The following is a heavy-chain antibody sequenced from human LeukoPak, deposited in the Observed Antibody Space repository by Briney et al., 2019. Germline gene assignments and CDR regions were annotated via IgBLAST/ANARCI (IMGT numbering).Heavy chain of an antibody. CDR3: AKGGATPAAGDAFDI. CDR1: GFTFSSYG. D-gene: IGHD6-13*01. Sequence: GRSLRLSCAASGFTFSSYGMHWVHQAPGKGLEWVAVISYDGSNKYYADSVKGRFTISRDNSKNTLYLQMNSLRAEDTAVYYCAKGGATPAAGDAFDIWGQGTMVTVSS. V-gene: IGHV3-30*18. J-gene: IGHJ3*02. CDR2: ISYDGSNK.